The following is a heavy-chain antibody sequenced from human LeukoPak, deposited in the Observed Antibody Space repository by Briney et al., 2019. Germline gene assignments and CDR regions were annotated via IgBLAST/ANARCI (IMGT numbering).Heavy chain of an antibody. Sequence: GGSLRLSCAASGFTFSSYWMSWVRQAPGKGLEWVANIKQDGSEKYYADSVKGRFTISRDNSKNTLYLQMNSLRAEDTAVYYCAEDSSGYYWLDYWGQGTLVTVSS. V-gene: IGHV3-7*01. D-gene: IGHD3-22*01. CDR3: AEDSSGYYWLDY. J-gene: IGHJ4*02. CDR1: GFTFSSYW. CDR2: IKQDGSEK.